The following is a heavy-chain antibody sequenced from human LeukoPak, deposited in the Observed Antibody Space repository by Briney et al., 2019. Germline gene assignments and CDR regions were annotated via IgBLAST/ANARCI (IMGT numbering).Heavy chain of an antibody. J-gene: IGHJ4*02. CDR2: ISSNGNYI. Sequence: PGGSLRLSCAASGFTFSTYAMNWVRQAPGKGLEWISSISSNGNYIYYADSLKGRFTVSRDNANNSLYVQMISLRAEDTAVYYFAREYSYGYLDYWGQGTLVTVSS. V-gene: IGHV3-21*01. D-gene: IGHD5-18*01. CDR3: AREYSYGYLDY. CDR1: GFTFSTYA.